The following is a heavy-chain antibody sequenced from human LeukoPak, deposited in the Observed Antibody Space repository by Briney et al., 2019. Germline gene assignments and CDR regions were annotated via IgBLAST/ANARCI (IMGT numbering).Heavy chain of an antibody. CDR2: IYHSGST. V-gene: IGHV4-38-2*02. CDR3: ARDNRDGYNTKSPVDY. D-gene: IGHD5-24*01. J-gene: IGHJ4*02. Sequence: SETLSLTCTVSGYSISSGYYWGWIRQPPGKGLEWIGSIYHSGSTYYNPSLKSRVTISVDTSKNQFSLKLSSVTASDTAVYYCARDNRDGYNTKSPVDYWGQGTLVTVSS. CDR1: GYSISSGYY.